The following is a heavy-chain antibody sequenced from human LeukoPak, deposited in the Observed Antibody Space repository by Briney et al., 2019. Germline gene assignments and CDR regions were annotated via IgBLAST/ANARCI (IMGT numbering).Heavy chain of an antibody. CDR2: ISGSGGST. V-gene: IGHV3-23*01. Sequence: GGSLRLSCAASGFTFSSYAMSWVRQAPGKGLEWVSAISGSGGSTYYADSVKGRFTISRDNSKNTLYPQMNSLRAEDTAVYYCARGLVPGFLDYWGQGTPVTVSS. CDR1: GFTFSSYA. J-gene: IGHJ4*02. D-gene: IGHD4-11*01. CDR3: ARGLVPGFLDY.